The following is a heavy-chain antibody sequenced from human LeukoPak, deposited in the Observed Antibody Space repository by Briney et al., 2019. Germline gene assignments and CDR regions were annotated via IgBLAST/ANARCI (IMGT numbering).Heavy chain of an antibody. CDR1: GFTFSRFS. CDR2: ITSSSTYI. CDR3: ATLGSSGMVHGNLDF. D-gene: IGHD3-10*01. V-gene: IGHV3-21*01. J-gene: IGHJ4*02. Sequence: GGSLRLSCAASGFTFSRFSMNWVRQAPGKGLEWVSSITSSSTYIYYADSLKGRFTISRDNAKNSLYLQMNSLRAEDTAMYYCATLGSSGMVHGNLDFWGQGTLVTVSS.